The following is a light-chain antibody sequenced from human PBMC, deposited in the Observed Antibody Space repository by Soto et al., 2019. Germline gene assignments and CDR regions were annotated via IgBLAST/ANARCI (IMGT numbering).Light chain of an antibody. V-gene: IGKV1-39*01. J-gene: IGKJ1*01. Sequence: DIQMTQSPSSLSASVGDRVTITCRASQNISYYLNWFQQKSGQAPNLLIYAASTLHIGVPSRFSGSGSGTDFSLTISSLQPEDFAGYYCQQSYPTPWTFGQGSNVDVK. CDR1: QNISYY. CDR2: AAS. CDR3: QQSYPTPWT.